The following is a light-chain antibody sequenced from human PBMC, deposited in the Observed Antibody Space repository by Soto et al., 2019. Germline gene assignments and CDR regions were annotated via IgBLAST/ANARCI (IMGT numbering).Light chain of an antibody. V-gene: IGKV1-5*01. Sequence: DIEMTQSPSTLSASVGDRLTITCRASQTIRRWLAWYQQRPGKAPKVLIYDASTLESGVPARFSGSGSETEFTLTISSLQPEDSATYYCQSYNSDPWTFGQGTKVEIK. CDR2: DAS. CDR3: QSYNSDPWT. J-gene: IGKJ1*01. CDR1: QTIRRW.